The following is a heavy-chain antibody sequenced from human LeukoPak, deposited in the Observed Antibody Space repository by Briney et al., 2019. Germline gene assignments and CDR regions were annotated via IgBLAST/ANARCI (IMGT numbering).Heavy chain of an antibody. CDR2: INPNSGGT. CDR1: GYTFTGYY. D-gene: IGHD1-1*01. J-gene: IGHJ3*02. Sequence: ASVKVSCKASGYTFTGYYMHWVRQAPGQGLEWMGWINPNSGGTNYAQNFQGRVTMTRDTSISTAYMELSRLRSDDTAVYYCAREGVPYDAFGIWGQGTMVTVSS. CDR3: AREGVPYDAFGI. V-gene: IGHV1-2*02.